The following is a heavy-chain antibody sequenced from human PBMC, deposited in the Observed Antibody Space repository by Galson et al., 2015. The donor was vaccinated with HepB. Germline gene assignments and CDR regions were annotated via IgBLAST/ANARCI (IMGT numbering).Heavy chain of an antibody. CDR1: AYAFSHYW. Sequence: QSGAEVKKPGESLKISCQTSAYAFSHYWIGWVRQRPGKGLEWMGIIYPRSFETVYIPSFQGQVTISADRSVSTAYLQWSSLEASDTAKYCCATRESVLGIIVAEYWGQGTLVTVSS. CDR2: IYPRSFET. D-gene: IGHD3-16*02. CDR3: ATRESVLGIIVAEY. J-gene: IGHJ4*02. V-gene: IGHV5-51*01.